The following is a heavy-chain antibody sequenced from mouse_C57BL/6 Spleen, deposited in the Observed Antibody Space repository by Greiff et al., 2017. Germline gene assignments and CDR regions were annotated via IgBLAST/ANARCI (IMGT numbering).Heavy chain of an antibody. CDR3: ASYDSYYFGD. D-gene: IGHD2-4*01. CDR2: IYPGDGDT. J-gene: IGHJ2*01. V-gene: IGHV1-82*01. Sequence: VQLQQSGPELVKPGASVKISCKASGYAFSSSWMNWVKQRPGKGLEWIGRIYPGDGDTNYNGKFKGKATLTADKSSSTAYMQLSSLTSEDSAVYFCASYDSYYFGDWGQGTTLTVSS. CDR1: GYAFSSSW.